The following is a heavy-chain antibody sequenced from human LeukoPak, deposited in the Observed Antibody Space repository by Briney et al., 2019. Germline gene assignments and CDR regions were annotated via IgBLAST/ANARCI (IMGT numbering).Heavy chain of an antibody. CDR1: GFTFSSYS. J-gene: IGHJ4*02. Sequence: GGSLRLSCAVSGFTFSSYSMNWVRQAPGKGLEWVSYISSRSDTIHYADSVKGRFAISRDNAKNSLYLQMNSLRAEDTAVYYCARDTRGESDYWGQGTLVTVSS. D-gene: IGHD2-2*01. CDR3: ARDTRGESDY. V-gene: IGHV3-48*04. CDR2: ISSRSDTI.